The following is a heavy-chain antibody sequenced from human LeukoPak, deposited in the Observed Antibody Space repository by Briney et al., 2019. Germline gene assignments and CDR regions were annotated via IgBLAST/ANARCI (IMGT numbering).Heavy chain of an antibody. CDR1: GGTFSSYA. D-gene: IGHD2-21*01. V-gene: IGHV1-69*06. J-gene: IGHJ4*02. CDR2: IIPIFGTA. Sequence: SVKVSCKASGGTFSSYAISWVRQAPGQGLEWMGGIIPIFGTANYAQKFQGRVTITADKSTSTAYMELSSLRSEDTAVYYCARDQSDHPSYFDYWGQETLVTVSS. CDR3: ARDQSDHPSYFDY.